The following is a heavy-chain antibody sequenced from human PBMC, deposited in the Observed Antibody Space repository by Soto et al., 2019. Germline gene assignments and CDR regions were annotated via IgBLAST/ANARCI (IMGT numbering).Heavy chain of an antibody. CDR2: INPNSGDT. Sequence: ASVKVSCKASGYTFTGYYMHWVRQAPGQGLEWMGWINPNSGDTHFAQKFQGRVTMTSDTSISTAYMELSRLRSDDTAVSYSAREGIATTGSGAYDSWGQRTLVTVSS. J-gene: IGHJ4*02. CDR3: AREGIATTGSGAYDS. CDR1: GYTFTGYY. V-gene: IGHV1-2*02. D-gene: IGHD1-1*01.